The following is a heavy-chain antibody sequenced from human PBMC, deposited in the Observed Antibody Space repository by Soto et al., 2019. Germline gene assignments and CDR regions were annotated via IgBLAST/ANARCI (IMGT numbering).Heavy chain of an antibody. J-gene: IGHJ4*02. D-gene: IGHD3-10*01. Sequence: ASVKVSCKVSGYPFTTYYIHWVRQAPGQGLEWMGWIDPRSGGTVYEQKFQGRVTMTRDTSISTVYMDLSGLTSDDTALYYCATDDYGIFPYWGQGSLVTVSS. V-gene: IGHV1-2*02. CDR1: GYPFTTYY. CDR3: ATDDYGIFPY. CDR2: IDPRSGGT.